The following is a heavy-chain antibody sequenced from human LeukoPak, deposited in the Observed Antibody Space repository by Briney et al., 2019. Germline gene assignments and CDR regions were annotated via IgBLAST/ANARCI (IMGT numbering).Heavy chain of an antibody. J-gene: IGHJ4*02. V-gene: IGHV1-2*02. CDR3: ARDSDYYDSSGYYGAEDY. CDR2: INPNSGGT. D-gene: IGHD3-22*01. Sequence: ASVTVSCTASGYTLTGYYMHWVRQAPGQGLEWMGWINPNSGGTNYAQKFQGRVTITRDTSRSTAYMELSRLRSDDTAVYYCARDSDYYDSSGYYGAEDYWGQGTLVTVSS. CDR1: GYTLTGYY.